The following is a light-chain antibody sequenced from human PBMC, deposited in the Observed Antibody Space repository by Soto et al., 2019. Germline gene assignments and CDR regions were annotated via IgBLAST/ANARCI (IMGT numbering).Light chain of an antibody. CDR2: KAS. J-gene: IGKJ1*01. CDR3: QHYNSYSEA. CDR1: QTISSW. V-gene: IGKV1-5*03. Sequence: DIQMTPSPSTLSGSVGDRITITCRASQTISSWLAWYQQKQGKXPKXXIYKASTLKSGVPSRFSGSGSGTELTITISSLQPDDFETYYGQHYNSYSEAFGQGTKVDIK.